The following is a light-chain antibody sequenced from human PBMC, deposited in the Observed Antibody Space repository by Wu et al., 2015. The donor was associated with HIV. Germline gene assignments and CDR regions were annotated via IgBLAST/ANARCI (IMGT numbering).Light chain of an antibody. J-gene: IGKJ1*01. Sequence: EIVLTQSPGTLSLSPGERATLSCRASQSVNDNLIAWYQQRPGQTPRLLIYGASRRATGIPDRFSGSGSGTDFTLIISRLEPEDVATYYCQKYNTAPWTFGQGTKVEIQ. CDR2: GAS. CDR3: QKYNTAPWT. V-gene: IGKV3-20*01. CDR1: QSVNDNL.